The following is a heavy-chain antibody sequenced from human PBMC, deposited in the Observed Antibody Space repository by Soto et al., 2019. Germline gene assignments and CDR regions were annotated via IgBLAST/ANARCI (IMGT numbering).Heavy chain of an antibody. CDR3: ARASDRELLGGTYYYGTDV. V-gene: IGHV1-69*12. D-gene: IGHD1-7*01. CDR2: IIPIFGTA. Sequence: QVQLVQSGAEVMQPGSSVRVSCKASGCTFSSSAISWVRQAPGQGLEWMGWIIPIFGTADYAQKFKGRVTITADESTTTAYMELSSLRSEDKAVYFCARASDRELLGGTYYYGTDVWGQGTTVTVSS. J-gene: IGHJ6*02. CDR1: GCTFSSSA.